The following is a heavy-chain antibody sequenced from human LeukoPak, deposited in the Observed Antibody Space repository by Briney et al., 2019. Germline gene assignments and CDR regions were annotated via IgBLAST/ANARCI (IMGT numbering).Heavy chain of an antibody. J-gene: IGHJ4*02. CDR2: IRSKANSYAT. CDR1: GVTFSGSS. D-gene: IGHD3-9*01. V-gene: IGHV3-73*01. Sequence: GGSLRLSCAASGVTFSGSSMHWVRQASGKGLEWVGRIRSKANSYATAYAASVNGRFTISRDDSKNTAYLQMNSLNTEDTAVYYCVGDYNSLTGLNYWGQGTLVTVSS. CDR3: VGDYNSLTGLNY.